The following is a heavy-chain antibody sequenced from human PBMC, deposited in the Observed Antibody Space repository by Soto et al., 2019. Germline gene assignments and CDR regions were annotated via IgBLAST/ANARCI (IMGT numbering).Heavy chain of an antibody. Sequence: QVQLVQSGAEVKKPGSSVKVSCKASGGTFSSYAISWVRQAPGQGLEWMGGIIPIFGTANYAQKFQGRVTISADESTSTASMEVSSLGSEDTAAYYCALDSSGYGGAFDIWCQGTMVTVSS. J-gene: IGHJ3*02. CDR2: IIPIFGTA. CDR3: ALDSSGYGGAFDI. V-gene: IGHV1-69*01. D-gene: IGHD3-22*01. CDR1: GGTFSSYA.